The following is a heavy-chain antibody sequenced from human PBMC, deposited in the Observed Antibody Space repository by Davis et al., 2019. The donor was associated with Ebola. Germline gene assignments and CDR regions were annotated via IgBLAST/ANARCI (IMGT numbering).Heavy chain of an antibody. V-gene: IGHV1-69*06. D-gene: IGHD2-21*02. CDR2: IIPIFGTA. CDR1: GGTFSSYA. Sequence: SVKVSCKASGGTFSSYAISWVRQAPGQGLEWMGGIIPIFGTANYAQKFQGRVTITADKSTSTAYMELSSLRSEDTAVYYCAKAGGNTTLTAPSMDVWGQGTTVTVSS. CDR3: AKAGGNTTLTAPSMDV. J-gene: IGHJ6*02.